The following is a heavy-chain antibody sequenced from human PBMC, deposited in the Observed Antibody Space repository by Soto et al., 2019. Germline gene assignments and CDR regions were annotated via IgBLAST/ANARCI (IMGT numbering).Heavy chain of an antibody. CDR2: ISSSSSYI. V-gene: IGHV3-21*01. CDR3: ARAGIVLMVYATNFDY. Sequence: GGSLRLSCAASGFTFSSYSMNWVRQAPGKGLEWVSSISSSSSYIYYADSVKGRFTISRDNAKNSLYLQMNSLRAEDTAVYYCARAGIVLMVYATNFDYWGQGTLVTVSS. J-gene: IGHJ4*02. CDR1: GFTFSSYS. D-gene: IGHD2-8*01.